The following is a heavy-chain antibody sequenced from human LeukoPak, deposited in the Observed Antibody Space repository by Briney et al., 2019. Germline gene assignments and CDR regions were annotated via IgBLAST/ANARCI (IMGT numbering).Heavy chain of an antibody. CDR2: IFYTGTT. J-gene: IGHJ4*02. V-gene: IGHV4-59*12. D-gene: IGHD1-14*01. Sequence: SETLSLTCTVSGGSISNYYWSWVRLPPGKGLEWIGNIFYTGTTKYGPSLESRVTISLDSSRNQFSLKLSSVTAADTAVYYCAREPHLNRFDYWGQGTLVTVSS. CDR1: GGSISNYY. CDR3: AREPHLNRFDY.